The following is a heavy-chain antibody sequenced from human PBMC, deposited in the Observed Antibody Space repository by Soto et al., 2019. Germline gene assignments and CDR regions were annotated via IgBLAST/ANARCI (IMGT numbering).Heavy chain of an antibody. D-gene: IGHD1-7*01. CDR3: ARVITGTTPYTFDY. CDR1: GGSISSYY. CDR2: IYYSGST. J-gene: IGHJ4*02. V-gene: IGHV4-59*01. Sequence: PSETLSLTCTVSGGSISSYYWSWIRQPPGKGLEWIGYIYYSGSTNYNPSLKSRVTISVDTSKNQFSLKLSSVTAADTAVYYCARVITGTTPYTFDYWGQGTLVT.